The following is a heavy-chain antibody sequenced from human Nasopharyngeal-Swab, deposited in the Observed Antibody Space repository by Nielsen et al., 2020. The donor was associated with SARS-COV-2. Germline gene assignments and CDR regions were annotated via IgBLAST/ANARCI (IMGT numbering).Heavy chain of an antibody. CDR1: GGSISSGGYS. J-gene: IGHJ6*03. CDR3: ARGFEYGSGSYYRTYYYYYMDV. Sequence: LRLSCAVSGGSISSGGYSWSWIRQPPGKGLEWIGYIYHSGSTYYNPSLKSRVTISVDRSKNQFSLKLSSVTAADTAVYYCARGFEYGSGSYYRTYYYYYMDVWGKGTTVTVSS. V-gene: IGHV4-30-2*01. CDR2: IYHSGST. D-gene: IGHD3-10*01.